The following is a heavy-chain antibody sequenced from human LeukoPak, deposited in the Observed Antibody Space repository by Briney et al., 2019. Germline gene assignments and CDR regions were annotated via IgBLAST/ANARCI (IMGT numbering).Heavy chain of an antibody. D-gene: IGHD3-9*01. J-gene: IGHJ4*02. V-gene: IGHV3-23*01. Sequence: GGSLRLSCAASGFSFSNYAMSWVRQVPGKGLEWVSAISGRDDSTYYADSVKGRFTISRDTSKNTLYLRMNSLRAEDTAVYYCAKWGDYDVLTGYYDSDYWGQGTLVTVSS. CDR3: AKWGDYDVLTGYYDSDY. CDR2: ISGRDDST. CDR1: GFSFSNYA.